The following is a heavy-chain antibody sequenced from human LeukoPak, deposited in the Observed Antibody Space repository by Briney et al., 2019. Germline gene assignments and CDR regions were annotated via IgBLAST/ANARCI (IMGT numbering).Heavy chain of an antibody. D-gene: IGHD3-9*01. Sequence: PSETLSLTCTVSGYSISSGYYWGWIRQPPGKGLEWIGSIYHSGSTNYNPSLKSRVTISVDTSKNQFSLKLSSVTAADTAVYYCARLAGYYKYRGGRYFDYWGQGTLVTVSS. J-gene: IGHJ4*02. CDR3: ARLAGYYKYRGGRYFDY. CDR1: GYSISSGYY. CDR2: IYHSGST. V-gene: IGHV4-38-2*02.